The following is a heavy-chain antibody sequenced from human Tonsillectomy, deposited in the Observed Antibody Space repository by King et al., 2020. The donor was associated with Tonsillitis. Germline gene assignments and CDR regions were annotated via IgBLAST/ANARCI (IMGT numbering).Heavy chain of an antibody. J-gene: IGHJ5*02. CDR1: AFTFSKYS. Sequence: VQLVESGGGLVKPGGSLRLSCEASAFTFSKYSMNWVRQAPGKGLEWVSSITTTGTYTFYADSVKGRFTISRDNAKNSLYLQMNSLKAEDTAVYYCARLTTGSLGAWFDPWGQGTLVTVSA. V-gene: IGHV3-21*01. CDR2: ITTTGTYT. D-gene: IGHD1-1*01. CDR3: ARLTTGSLGAWFDP.